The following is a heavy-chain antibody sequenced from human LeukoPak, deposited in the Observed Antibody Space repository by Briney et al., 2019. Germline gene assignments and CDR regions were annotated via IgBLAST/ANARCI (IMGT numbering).Heavy chain of an antibody. V-gene: IGHV3-21*01. D-gene: IGHD3-10*01. CDR3: ARDWFGVVTNWFDP. CDR1: GFTFSSYS. J-gene: IGHJ5*02. Sequence: GGSLRLSCAASGFTFSSYSMNWVRQAPGKGLEWVSSISSSSSYIYYADSVKGRFTISRDNAKNSLYLQMNSLRAEDTAVYYCARDWFGVVTNWFDPWGQGTLVTVSS. CDR2: ISSSSSYI.